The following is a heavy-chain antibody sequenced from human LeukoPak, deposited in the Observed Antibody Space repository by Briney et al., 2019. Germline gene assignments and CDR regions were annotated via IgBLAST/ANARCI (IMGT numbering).Heavy chain of an antibody. CDR1: GGSISSYY. CDR2: IYYSGST. J-gene: IGHJ4*02. Sequence: PSETLSLTCTVSGGSISSYYWSWIRQPPGKGLEWIGYIYYSGSTNYNPSLKSRVTISVDTSKSHFSLKLSSVTAADTAVYYCARQDFGSGILPGYWGQGTLVTVSS. CDR3: ARQDFGSGILPGY. D-gene: IGHD3-10*01. V-gene: IGHV4-59*08.